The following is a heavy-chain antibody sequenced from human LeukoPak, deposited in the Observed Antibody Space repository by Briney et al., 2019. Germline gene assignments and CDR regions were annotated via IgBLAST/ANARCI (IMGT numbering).Heavy chain of an antibody. CDR2: ISGSGGST. CDR1: GFTFSSYA. V-gene: IGHV3-23*01. J-gene: IGHJ4*02. CDR3: AKVLLWFGELPYYFDY. D-gene: IGHD3-10*01. Sequence: GGSLRLSCAASGFTFSSYAMSWVRQAPGKGLEWVSAISGSGGSTHYADSVKGRFTISRDNSKNTLYLQMNGLRAEDTAVYYCAKVLLWFGELPYYFDYWGQGTLVTVPS.